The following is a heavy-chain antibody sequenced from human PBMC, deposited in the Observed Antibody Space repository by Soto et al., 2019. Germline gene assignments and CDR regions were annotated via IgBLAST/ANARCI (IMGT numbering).Heavy chain of an antibody. J-gene: IGHJ4*02. V-gene: IGHV4-34*01. D-gene: IGHD3-16*01. CDR1: GGSFSGYY. Sequence: SETLSLTCAVYGGSFSGYYWSWIRQPPGKGLEWIGEINHSGSTNYNPSLKSRVTISVDTSKNQFSLKLSSVTAADTAVYYCAIRRVGRLTISPRERVSIDYWGQGILVTVSS. CDR3: AIRRVGRLTISPRERVSIDY. CDR2: INHSGST.